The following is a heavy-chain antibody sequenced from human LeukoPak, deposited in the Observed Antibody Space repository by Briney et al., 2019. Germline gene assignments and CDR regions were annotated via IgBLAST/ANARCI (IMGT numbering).Heavy chain of an antibody. CDR1: GFTFSSYG. D-gene: IGHD6-19*01. V-gene: IGHV3-30*02. CDR2: IRYDGSNK. J-gene: IGHJ5*02. Sequence: GGSLRLSCAASGFTFSSYGMHWVRQAPGKGLEWVAFIRYDGSNKYYADSVKGRFTISRDNSKTTLYLQMNSLRAEDTAVYYCAIETVAGTGGFDPWGQGTLVTVSS. CDR3: AIETVAGTGGFDP.